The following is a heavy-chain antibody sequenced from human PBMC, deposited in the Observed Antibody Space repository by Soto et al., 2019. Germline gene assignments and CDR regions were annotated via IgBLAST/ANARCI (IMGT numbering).Heavy chain of an antibody. CDR2: VYYTGCT. Sequence: QVHLQESGPGLVKPSETLSLTCSFSGGSINNHYWSWIRQPPGKGLEWIGYVYYTGCTNYNPSLKSRVTMSVDTSKNQFSLNLTSLTAADTAIYYCARANWYSEYWGQGTLVTVSS. CDR3: ARANWYSEY. V-gene: IGHV4-59*11. J-gene: IGHJ4*02. CDR1: GGSINNHY. D-gene: IGHD7-27*01.